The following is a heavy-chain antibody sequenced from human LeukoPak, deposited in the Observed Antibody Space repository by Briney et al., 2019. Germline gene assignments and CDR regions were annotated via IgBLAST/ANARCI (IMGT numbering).Heavy chain of an antibody. CDR1: GGSFSGYY. CDR3: ARGRGGCSLTFDP. D-gene: IGHD6-13*01. J-gene: IGHJ5*02. Sequence: PSETLSLTCAVYGGSFSGYYWSWIRQPPGKGLEWIGEINHSGSTNYNPSLKSRVTISVDTSKNQFSLKLSSVTAADTAVYYCARGRGGCSLTFDPWGQGTLVTVSS. V-gene: IGHV4-34*01. CDR2: INHSGST.